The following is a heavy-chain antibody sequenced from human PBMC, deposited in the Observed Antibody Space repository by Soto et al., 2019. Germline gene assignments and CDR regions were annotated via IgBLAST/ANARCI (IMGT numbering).Heavy chain of an antibody. CDR3: AKHLIGGRLKSPFDL. CDR1: GFSFGTYT. J-gene: IGHJ4*02. V-gene: IGHV3-23*01. D-gene: IGHD3-22*01. Sequence: PGGSLRLSCAVCGFSFGTYTVNWVRQDPGMGLEWVSGLSDSVGTTHYAYSVKGRFTISRDKSKNTLYLQMNNLRAEDTAVYYCAKHLIGGRLKSPFDLWGQGTQVTVSS. CDR2: LSDSVGTT.